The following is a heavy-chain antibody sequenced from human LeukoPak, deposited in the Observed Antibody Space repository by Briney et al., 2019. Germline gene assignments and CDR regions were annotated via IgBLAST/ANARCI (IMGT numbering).Heavy chain of an antibody. V-gene: IGHV3-33*06. CDR2: IWYDGSNK. CDR1: EFTFTYYG. J-gene: IGHJ3*02. CDR3: AKDSGYAFDI. Sequence: GGSLRLSCTASEFTFTYYGMHWVRQAPGKGLEWVAIIWYDGSNKYYVDSVKGRFTISRDNSKNTVYLQVNSLRAEDTAVYYCAKDSGYAFDIWGQGTMVTVSS. D-gene: IGHD3-10*01.